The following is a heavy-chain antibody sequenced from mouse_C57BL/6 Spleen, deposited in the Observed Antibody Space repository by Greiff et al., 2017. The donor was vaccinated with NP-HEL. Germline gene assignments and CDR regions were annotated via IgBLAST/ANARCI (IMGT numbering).Heavy chain of an antibody. V-gene: IGHV2-2*01. CDR2: IWSGGST. CDR1: GFSLTSYG. CDR3: ARTDDYDGGGFDY. J-gene: IGHJ2*01. Sequence: VQLVESGPGLVQPSQSLSITCTVSGFSLTSYGVHWVRQSPGKGLEWLGVIWSGGSTDYNAAFISSLSISKDDSKSQVFFKMNSLQADDTAIYYCARTDDYDGGGFDYWGQGTTLTVSS. D-gene: IGHD2-4*01.